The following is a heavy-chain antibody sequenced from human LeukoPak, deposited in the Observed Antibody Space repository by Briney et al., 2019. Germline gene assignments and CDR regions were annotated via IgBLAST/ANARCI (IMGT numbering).Heavy chain of an antibody. V-gene: IGHV3-21*01. D-gene: IGHD6-19*01. J-gene: IGHJ3*02. CDR1: GFTFSSYS. CDR2: TSSSSSYI. CDR3: AREGRRGIAVANDAFDI. Sequence: GGSLRLSCAASGFTFSSYSMNWVRQAPGKGLEWVSSTSSSSSYIYYADSVKGRFTISRDNAKNSLYLQMNSLRAEDTAVYYCAREGRRGIAVANDAFDIWGQGTMVTVSS.